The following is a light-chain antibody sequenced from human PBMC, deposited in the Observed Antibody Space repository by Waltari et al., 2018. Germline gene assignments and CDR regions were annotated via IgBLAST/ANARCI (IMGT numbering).Light chain of an antibody. CDR3: ASYRSGNTYI. CDR1: SRHIGRYDA. CDR2: EVS. Sequence: QSALPQPPSVSKSLGQPVTIPCTGTSRHIGRYDAYSWYQQHSGTAPRLLIYEVSKRPSGVSDRFSGSKSGNTASLTISGLQAEDEADYYCASYRSGNTYIFGVGTRLTVL. V-gene: IGLV2-18*02. J-gene: IGLJ1*01.